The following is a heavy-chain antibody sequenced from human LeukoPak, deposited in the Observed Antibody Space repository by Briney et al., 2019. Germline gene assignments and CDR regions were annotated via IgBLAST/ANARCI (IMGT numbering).Heavy chain of an antibody. Sequence: ASAKVSCKASGYTFTSYGISWVRQAPGQGLEWMGWISAYNGNTNYAQKLQGRVTMTTDTSTSTAYMELRSLRSDDTAVYYCARLYYGGNWFDPWGQGTLVTVSS. CDR1: GYTFTSYG. D-gene: IGHD4-23*01. CDR2: ISAYNGNT. J-gene: IGHJ5*02. CDR3: ARLYYGGNWFDP. V-gene: IGHV1-18*01.